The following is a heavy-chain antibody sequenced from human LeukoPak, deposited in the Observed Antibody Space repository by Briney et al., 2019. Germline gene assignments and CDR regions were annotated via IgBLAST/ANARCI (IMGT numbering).Heavy chain of an antibody. CDR3: ARDSVWQLDLSPDDAFDI. V-gene: IGHV3-30*04. CDR1: GFTFSRYS. Sequence: GGSLRLSCTASGFTFSRYSMHWVRQAPGKGLEWVAVISYDGTNKYHADSVKGRFSISRDNSKNTQYLQMKGVRAEDTAVYYCARDSVWQLDLSPDDAFDIWGQGTMVTVSS. D-gene: IGHD1-7*01. J-gene: IGHJ3*02. CDR2: ISYDGTNK.